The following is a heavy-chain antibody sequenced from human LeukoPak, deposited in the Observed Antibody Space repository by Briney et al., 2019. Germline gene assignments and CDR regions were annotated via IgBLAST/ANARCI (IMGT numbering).Heavy chain of an antibody. CDR1: GFTFSSYG. V-gene: IGHV3-30*19. CDR2: ISYDGSNK. CDR3: ARGPHYYDSWAVFDY. J-gene: IGHJ4*02. D-gene: IGHD3-22*01. Sequence: GGSLRLSCAASGFTFSSYGMHWVRQAPGKGLEWVAVISYDGSNKYYADSVKGRFTISRDNSKNTLYLQMNSLRAEDTAVYYCARGPHYYDSWAVFDYWGQGTLVTVSS.